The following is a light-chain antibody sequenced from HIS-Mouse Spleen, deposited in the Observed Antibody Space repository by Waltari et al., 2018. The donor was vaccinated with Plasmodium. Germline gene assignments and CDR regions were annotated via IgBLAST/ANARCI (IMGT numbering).Light chain of an antibody. CDR2: GAS. CDR1: QSVSSN. V-gene: IGKV3-15*01. J-gene: IGKJ3*01. CDR3: QQYNNWSFT. Sequence: ELVMTQSPATLSVSPGERATLSCSASQSVSSNLAWYQQKPGQAPRLLIYGASTRATGIPARFSGSGDGTEFNLTISSLQSEDFAVYYCQQYNNWSFTFGPGTKVAIK.